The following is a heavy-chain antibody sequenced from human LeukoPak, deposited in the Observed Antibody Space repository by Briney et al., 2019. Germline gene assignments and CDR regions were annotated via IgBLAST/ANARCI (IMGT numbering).Heavy chain of an antibody. CDR3: AGSYY. CDR2: IYYSGST. D-gene: IGHD1-26*01. V-gene: IGHV4-59*01. J-gene: IGHJ4*02. CDR1: GGSISSYY. Sequence: PSETLSLTRTVSGGSISSYYWSWIRQPPGKGLEWIGYIYYSGSTNYNTSLKSRVTISVDTSKNQFSLKLSSVTAADTAVYYCAGSYYWGQGTLVTVSS.